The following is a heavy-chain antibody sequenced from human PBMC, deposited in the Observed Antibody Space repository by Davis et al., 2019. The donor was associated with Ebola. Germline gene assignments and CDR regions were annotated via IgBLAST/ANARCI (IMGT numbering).Heavy chain of an antibody. CDR2: ISSSGSTI. D-gene: IGHD3-10*01. J-gene: IGHJ5*02. CDR3: ARDQAIYGSGLNWFDP. CDR1: GGSISSYY. Sequence: GGSLRLSCPVSGGSISSYYWSCIRQAPGKGLAWVSYISSSGSTIYYADSVKGRFTISRDNAKNSLYLQMNSRRAEDTAVYYCARDQAIYGSGLNWFDPWGQGTLVTVSS. V-gene: IGHV3-11*01.